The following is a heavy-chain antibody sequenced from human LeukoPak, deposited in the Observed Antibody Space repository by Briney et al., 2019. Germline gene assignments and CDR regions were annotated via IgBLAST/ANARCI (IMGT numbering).Heavy chain of an antibody. Sequence: SETLSLTCTVSAGSISSRNHYWGWIRQPPGKGLEWIGSIYVIGTNYYNPSLKSRVTISVDTSKNQLSLKLSSVTAADTAVYYCTRHLPGDTWFDPWGQGTQVTVSS. CDR1: AGSISSRNHY. J-gene: IGHJ5*02. V-gene: IGHV4-39*01. CDR2: IYVIGTN. D-gene: IGHD1-1*01. CDR3: TRHLPGDTWFDP.